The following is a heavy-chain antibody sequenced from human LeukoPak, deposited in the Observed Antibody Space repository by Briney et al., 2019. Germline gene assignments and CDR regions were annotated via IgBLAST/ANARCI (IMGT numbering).Heavy chain of an antibody. D-gene: IGHD5-18*01. CDR2: ISGSGDAT. Sequence: QKKRVEWVSGISGSGDATYYADSVSGQLTISKDKSRNTLFMQINSLRDDHTAVYYCAKARNFGYGEPFDYWSPGTLVTVSS. J-gene: IGHJ4*02. V-gene: IGHV3-23*01. CDR3: AKARNFGYGEPFDY.